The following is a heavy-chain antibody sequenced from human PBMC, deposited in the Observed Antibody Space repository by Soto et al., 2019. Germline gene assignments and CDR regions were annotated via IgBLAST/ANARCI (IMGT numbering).Heavy chain of an antibody. V-gene: IGHV1-69*06. CDR1: GGTFSSYA. CDR2: VSTLFGTP. CDR3: ARAFSSGWGGNFDY. J-gene: IGHJ4*02. Sequence: HVQLVPSGAEVKQPGTSVKVSCKAFGGTFSSYALTRVRQAPAQGVEWMGGVSTLFGTPNYAQNFQGRVTITADKSTSTAYMELASLRSVDTVVYYCARAFSSGWGGNFDYWDQGNHGIVSS. D-gene: IGHD6-19*01.